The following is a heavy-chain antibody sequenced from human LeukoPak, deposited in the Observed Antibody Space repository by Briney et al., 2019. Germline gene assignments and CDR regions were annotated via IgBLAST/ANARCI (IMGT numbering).Heavy chain of an antibody. Sequence: GGSLRLSCAASGFTFSSYAMSWVRQAPGKGLEWVSTITASGGTTYYADSVKGRFTISRDNSKNTLFLQMNSLRPDDTALYYCARALADSRGYYLGFDYWGQGTLVTVSS. V-gene: IGHV3-23*01. J-gene: IGHJ4*02. CDR1: GFTFSSYA. CDR3: ARALADSRGYYLGFDY. D-gene: IGHD3-22*01. CDR2: ITASGGTT.